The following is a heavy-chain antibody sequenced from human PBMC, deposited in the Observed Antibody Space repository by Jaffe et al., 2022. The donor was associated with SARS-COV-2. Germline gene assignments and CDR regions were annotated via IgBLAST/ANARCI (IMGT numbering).Heavy chain of an antibody. J-gene: IGHJ6*03. CDR3: TRREYCSGGVCWYMDV. CDR1: GFTFSGSA. CDR2: IRSEAHSFAT. D-gene: IGHD2-15*01. Sequence: EVQLVESGGGLVQPGESLKLSCAASGFTFSGSAIHWVRQASGKGLEWVGQIRSEAHSFATEYAASVKGRFTISRDDSRNTAFLQMNSLKTEDTAVYYCTRREYCSGGVCWYMDVWGKGTTVTVSS. V-gene: IGHV3-73*02.